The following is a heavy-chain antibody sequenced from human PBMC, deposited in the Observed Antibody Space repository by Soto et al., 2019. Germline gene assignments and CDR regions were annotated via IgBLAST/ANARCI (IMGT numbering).Heavy chain of an antibody. J-gene: IGHJ6*02. CDR3: ARAERRASYYYYYGMDV. CDR1: GGSISSGGYY. CDR2: TYYSGST. V-gene: IGHV4-31*03. Sequence: QVQLQESGPGLVKPSQTLSLTCTVSGGSISSGGYYWSWIRQHPGKGLEWIGYTYYSGSTYYNPSLKSRVTISVDTSKNQFSLKLSSVTAADTAVYYCARAERRASYYYYYGMDVWGQGTTVTVSS.